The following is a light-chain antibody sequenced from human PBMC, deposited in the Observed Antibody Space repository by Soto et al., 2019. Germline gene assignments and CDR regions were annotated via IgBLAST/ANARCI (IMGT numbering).Light chain of an antibody. CDR1: ESIRNY. CDR3: QQRSNQLT. J-gene: IGKJ1*01. V-gene: IGKV3-11*01. CDR2: DAS. Sequence: EIVLTQSPATLSLSPGERATLSCRASESIRNYLAWYQQKPGQAPRLLIYDASNRATGIPARFSGSGSGTDFTLTISSLEPEDFAVYSCQQRSNQLTFGQGTKVDIK.